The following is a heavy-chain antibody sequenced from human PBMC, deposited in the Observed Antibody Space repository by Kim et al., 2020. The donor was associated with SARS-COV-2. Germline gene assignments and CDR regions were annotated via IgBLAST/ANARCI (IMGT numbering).Heavy chain of an antibody. CDR1: GGSISNYY. D-gene: IGHD3-16*01. CDR3: ARGCLVSGPKSGMDV. J-gene: IGHJ6*02. V-gene: IGHV4-4*07. CDR2: IYTSGAT. Sequence: SETLSLTCTVSGGSISNYYWSWIRQPAGKGLEWLGRIYTSGATNYNPSLGRRLTMSVDTSKYQFSLKLSSVTAADTAVYYCARGCLVSGPKSGMDVWGQG.